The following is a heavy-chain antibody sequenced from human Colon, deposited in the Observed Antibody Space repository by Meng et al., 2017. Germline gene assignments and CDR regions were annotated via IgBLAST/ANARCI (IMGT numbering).Heavy chain of an antibody. D-gene: IGHD6-19*01. V-gene: IGHV4-61*01. J-gene: IGHJ4*02. Sequence: VQLQESGPGLVLPSETLSLTCNVSGGSVSSGSHYWSWIRQTPGKGLEWIGYMFHSGTTKYNPSLKSRVSMSVDTTKNQFYLKLTSVTVADTAVFYCARLIAGWPFYFDYWGQGILVTVSS. CDR2: MFHSGTT. CDR3: ARLIAGWPFYFDY. CDR1: GGSVSSGSHY.